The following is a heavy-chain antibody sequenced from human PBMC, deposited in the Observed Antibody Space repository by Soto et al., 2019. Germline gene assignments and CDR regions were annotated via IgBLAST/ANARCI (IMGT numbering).Heavy chain of an antibody. CDR2: IDSSGTI. CDR1: GFTFSDYY. V-gene: IGHV3-11*01. Sequence: QVHLVESGGGLVKPGGSLRLSCAASGFTFSDYYMSWIRQAPGKGLEWVSYIDSSGTIYYADSVMGRFTISRDNAKNSLYLQMNSLRAEDTAVYYCARGSSVTYRTKGYFDYWGQGTLVTVSS. CDR3: ARGSSVTYRTKGYFDY. J-gene: IGHJ4*02. D-gene: IGHD2-21*02.